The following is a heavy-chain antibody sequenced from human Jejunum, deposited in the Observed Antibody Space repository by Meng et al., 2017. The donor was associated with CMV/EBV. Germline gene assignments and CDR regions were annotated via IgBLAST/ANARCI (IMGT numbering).Heavy chain of an antibody. CDR3: ALFTRSWFDP. Sequence: QITLKESGPTLVKPTQTLTLTCTFSGFSLSTSEVGVGWIRQPPGKALEWLAVIYWDDDKHYSPSLKSRLTITKDTSKNQVVLTLTNMDPVDTATYYCALFTRSWFDPWGQGTLVTVSS. CDR2: IYWDDDK. V-gene: IGHV2-5*02. D-gene: IGHD2-2*01. J-gene: IGHJ5*02. CDR1: GFSLSTSEVG.